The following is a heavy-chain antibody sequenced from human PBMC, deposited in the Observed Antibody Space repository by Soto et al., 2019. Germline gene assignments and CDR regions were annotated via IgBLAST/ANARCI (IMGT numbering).Heavy chain of an antibody. D-gene: IGHD6-13*01. CDR1: GFTFSNYG. CDR3: ATHPEEQQTQFDY. V-gene: IGHV3-30*03. J-gene: IGHJ4*02. Sequence: QVHLVESGGGVVQPGRSLRLSCAASGFTFSNYGMHWVRQAPGKGLEWVAMISYDASNKNYTDSVKGRFTIARDNSRNILYLEVNSLRAEATAVYYCATHPEEQQTQFDYWGQGTLVTVSS. CDR2: ISYDASNK.